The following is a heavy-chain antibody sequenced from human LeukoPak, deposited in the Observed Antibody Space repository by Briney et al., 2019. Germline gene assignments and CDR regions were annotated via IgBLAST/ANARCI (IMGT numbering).Heavy chain of an antibody. CDR3: AREGKYTSTWPVDH. CDR1: GFIFSSYA. J-gene: IGHJ4*02. CDR2: ISYDGNDK. D-gene: IGHD6-19*01. Sequence: GGSLRLSCAASGFIFSSYAMHWVRQAPGKGLEWVAFISYDGNDKYYADSVKGRFTISRDNSKKTLSVQMNSLRVEDTALYFCAREGKYTSTWPVDHWGQGTLVTVSS. V-gene: IGHV3-30*04.